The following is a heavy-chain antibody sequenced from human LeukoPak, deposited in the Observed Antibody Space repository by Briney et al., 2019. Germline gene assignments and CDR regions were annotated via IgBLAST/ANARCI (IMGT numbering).Heavy chain of an antibody. J-gene: IGHJ4*02. CDR1: VFAVSSDY. V-gene: IGHV3-53*01. Sequence: GGSLRLSCAASVFAVSSDYMSLLRQAPAEGLEGVSVIYSGGEAYYTDSVKGRFTISRDNSKNTLYLQMNSLRAEDTAIYYCARSSLHLGELSLYDCWGQGTLVTVSS. CDR2: IYSGGEA. D-gene: IGHD3-16*02. CDR3: ARSSLHLGELSLYDC.